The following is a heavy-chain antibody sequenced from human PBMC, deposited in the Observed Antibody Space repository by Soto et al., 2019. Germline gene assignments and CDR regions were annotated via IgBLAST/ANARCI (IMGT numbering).Heavy chain of an antibody. CDR3: ARTYDDSGPNSGGYGFDI. V-gene: IGHV4-59*02. J-gene: IGHJ3*02. D-gene: IGHD3-22*01. Sequence: QVQLQESGPGLVKPSETLSLTCTVSGGSVSTYYWSWIRQPPGKGLEWIAYIYYSGSTSYNPSLKSRVXXXVXXSKNQFSLELSSVTAADTAVYYCARTYDDSGPNSGGYGFDIWGQGTMVTVSS. CDR2: IYYSGST. CDR1: GGSVSTYY.